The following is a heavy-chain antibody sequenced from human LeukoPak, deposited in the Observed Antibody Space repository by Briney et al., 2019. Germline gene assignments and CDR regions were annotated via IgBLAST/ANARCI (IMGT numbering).Heavy chain of an antibody. CDR2: IWYDGSNK. CDR3: ARDRGYNYGLLEIDY. J-gene: IGHJ4*02. CDR1: GFTFSSYG. D-gene: IGHD5-18*01. V-gene: IGHV3-33*01. Sequence: QSGRFLRLSCATSGFTFSSYGIHWVRQAPGKGLEWVAVIWYDGSNKYYADSVKGRFTISRDNSKNTLYLQMNSLRAEDTAVYYCARDRGYNYGLLEIDYWGQGTLVTVSS.